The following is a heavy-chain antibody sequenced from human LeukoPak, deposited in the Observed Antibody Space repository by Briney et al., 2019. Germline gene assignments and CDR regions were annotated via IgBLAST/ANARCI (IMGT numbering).Heavy chain of an antibody. Sequence: PGGSLRLSCAASGFTFSGHWMTWVRQAPGKGLEWVANIKEDGSKKNYVDSVKGRFTISRDNAKNSLYLQMTSLRAEDTAMYYCVTPLDYHDNSGFHQGGDWGQGTLVTVSS. CDR3: VTPLDYHDNSGFHQGGD. J-gene: IGHJ4*02. CDR2: IKEDGSKK. D-gene: IGHD3-22*01. V-gene: IGHV3-7*03. CDR1: GFTFSGHW.